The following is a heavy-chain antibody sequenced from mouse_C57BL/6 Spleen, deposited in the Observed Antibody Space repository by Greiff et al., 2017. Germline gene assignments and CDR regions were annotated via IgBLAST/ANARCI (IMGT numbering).Heavy chain of an antibody. CDR1: GYSFTGYY. CDR2: INPSTGGT. Sequence: VQLKQSGPELVKPGASVKISCKASGYSFTGYYMNWVKQSPEKSLEWIGEINPSTGGTTYNQKFKAKATLTVDKSSSTAYMQLKSLTSEDSAVYYWARGRFDYWGQGTTRTVSS. CDR3: ARGRFDY. V-gene: IGHV1-42*01. J-gene: IGHJ2*01.